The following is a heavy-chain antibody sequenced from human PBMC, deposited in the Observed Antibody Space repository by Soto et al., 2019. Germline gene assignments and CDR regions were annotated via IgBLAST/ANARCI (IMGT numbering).Heavy chain of an antibody. CDR1: GFTFSSYA. J-gene: IGHJ4*02. D-gene: IGHD3-22*01. CDR2: ISSSGGTI. Sequence: GGSLRLSCAASGFTFSSYAMSWVRQAPGKGLEWVSYISSSGGTIYYADSVKGRFTISRDNAKNSLYLQMNSLRDEDTAVYYCARVGYYYDSSGYLNYWGQGTLVTVSS. CDR3: ARVGYYYDSSGYLNY. V-gene: IGHV3-48*02.